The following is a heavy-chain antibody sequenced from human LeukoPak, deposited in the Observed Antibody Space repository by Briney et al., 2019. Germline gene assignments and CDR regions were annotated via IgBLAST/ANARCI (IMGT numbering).Heavy chain of an antibody. CDR3: ARPTTGPATQGYDS. V-gene: IGHV4-39*01. Sequence: SSETLSPTCTVSGGSISSSPYYWAWIRQPPGRGLEWIGSIYYRGNTYHNPSLKSRVTISVDTSKNQFSLSVISVTAADTAVYFCARPTTGPATQGYDSWGQGILVTVLS. J-gene: IGHJ4*02. D-gene: IGHD1-1*01. CDR1: GGSISSSPYY. CDR2: IYYRGNT.